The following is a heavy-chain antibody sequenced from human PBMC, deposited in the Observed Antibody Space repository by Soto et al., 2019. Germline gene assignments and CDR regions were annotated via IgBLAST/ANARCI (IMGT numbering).Heavy chain of an antibody. D-gene: IGHD2-2*01. CDR2: ISSSSSYI. Sequence: GGSLRLSCAASGFTFSSYSMNWVRQAPGKGLEWVSSISSSSSYIYYADSVKGRFTISRDNAKNSLYLQMNSLRAENTAVYYCARQDIVVVPAAMATYDAFDIWGQGTMVTVSS. CDR3: ARQDIVVVPAAMATYDAFDI. CDR1: GFTFSSYS. V-gene: IGHV3-21*01. J-gene: IGHJ3*02.